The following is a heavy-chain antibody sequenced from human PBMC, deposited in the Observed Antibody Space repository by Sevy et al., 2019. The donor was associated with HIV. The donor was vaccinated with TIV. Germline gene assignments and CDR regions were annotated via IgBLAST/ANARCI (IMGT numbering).Heavy chain of an antibody. CDR3: ARGSRSGYCGGDCSP. CDR1: GGSISSGSYY. CDR2: IYTSGST. J-gene: IGHJ5*02. Sequence: SETLSRTCTVSGGSISSGSYYWSWLRQPAGKGLEWIGRIYTSGSTNYNPSLKSRVTMSVETSKNRFSLNLSSVTAADTAVYYCARGSRSGYCGGDCSPWGQGTLVTVSS. V-gene: IGHV4-61*02. D-gene: IGHD2-21*02.